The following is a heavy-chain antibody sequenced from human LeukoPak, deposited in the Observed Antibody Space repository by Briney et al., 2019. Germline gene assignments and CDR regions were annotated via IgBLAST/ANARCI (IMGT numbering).Heavy chain of an antibody. CDR3: ARTEVYYYDSSRRFDP. CDR1: GYTFTGYY. Sequence: ASVKVSCKASGYTFTGYYMHWVRQAPGQGLEWMGWINPNSGGTNYAQKFQGRVTMTRDTSISTAYMELSGLRSDDTAVYYCARTEVYYYDSSRRFDPWGQGTLVTVSS. D-gene: IGHD3-22*01. J-gene: IGHJ5*02. CDR2: INPNSGGT. V-gene: IGHV1-2*02.